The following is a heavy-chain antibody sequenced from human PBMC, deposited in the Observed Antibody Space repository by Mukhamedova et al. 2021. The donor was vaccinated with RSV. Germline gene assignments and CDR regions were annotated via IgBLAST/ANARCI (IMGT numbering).Heavy chain of an antibody. J-gene: IGHJ4*02. D-gene: IGHD3-3*01. CDR3: ARDGIRFVEWLGDY. CDR2: ISAYNGNT. V-gene: IGHV1-18*01. Sequence: VRQAPGQGLEWMGWISAYNGNTNYAQKLQGRVTMTTDTSTSTAYMELRSLRSDDTAVYYCARDGIRFVEWLGDYWGQGTLVTVS.